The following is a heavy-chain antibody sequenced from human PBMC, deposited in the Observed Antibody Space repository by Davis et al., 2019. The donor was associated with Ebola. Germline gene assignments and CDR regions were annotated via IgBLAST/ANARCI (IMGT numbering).Heavy chain of an antibody. CDR1: GFTFSSYA. CDR3: ARAGGPVVPALRMFDY. V-gene: IGHV3-30-3*01. Sequence: PGGSLRLSCAASGFTFSSYAMHWVRQAPGKGLEWVAVISYDGSNKYYADSVKGRFTISRDNSKNTLYLQMNNLRAEDTAVYYCARAGGPVVPALRMFDYWGQGTLVTVSS. D-gene: IGHD2-2*01. CDR2: ISYDGSNK. J-gene: IGHJ4*02.